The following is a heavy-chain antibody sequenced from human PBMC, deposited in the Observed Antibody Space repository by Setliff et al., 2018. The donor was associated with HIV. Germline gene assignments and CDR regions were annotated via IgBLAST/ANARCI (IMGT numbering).Heavy chain of an antibody. V-gene: IGHV4-4*02. J-gene: IGHJ3*02. CDR1: GGSFSSSNW. Sequence: SETLSLTCAVSGGSFSSSNWWSWVRQPPGKGLEWIGEISHSGSTNYNPSLKSRVTISLDKSKNQFSLKPSSVTAADTAVYYCAGGDQLVRRGVFNIWGPGTMVTVSS. CDR2: ISHSGST. CDR3: AGGDQLVRRGVFNI. D-gene: IGHD3-16*01.